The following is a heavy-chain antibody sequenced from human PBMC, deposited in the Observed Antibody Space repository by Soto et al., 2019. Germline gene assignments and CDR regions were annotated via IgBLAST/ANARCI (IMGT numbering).Heavy chain of an antibody. V-gene: IGHV3-7*01. CDR1: GFTFSIYW. D-gene: IGHD3-10*01. CDR3: ARGAAGAFGL. J-gene: IGHJ3*01. Sequence: EVQLVESGGALVQPGGSLRLSCAASGFTFSIYWMYWVRQAPGKGLEFVAVIKQAGSDKYYVDSVKGRFSISRDNAKNSVFLQMDSLRVDDTAVYYCARGAAGAFGLWGQGTTVTVSS. CDR2: IKQAGSDK.